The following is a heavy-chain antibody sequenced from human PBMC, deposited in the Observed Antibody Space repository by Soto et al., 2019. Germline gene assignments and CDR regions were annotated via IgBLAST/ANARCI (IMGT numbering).Heavy chain of an antibody. Sequence: PSETLSLTCAVSGYSISTGFNWAWIRQPPGKGLEWIGSIYHSGSTYYNLSLKSRVTISSDASKNQISLKLSSVTAADTALYYCARAWGTGFYQLDSWGQGTLVTVYS. CDR3: ARAWGTGFYQLDS. J-gene: IGHJ4*02. D-gene: IGHD2-2*01. V-gene: IGHV4-38-2*01. CDR2: IYHSGST. CDR1: GYSISTGFN.